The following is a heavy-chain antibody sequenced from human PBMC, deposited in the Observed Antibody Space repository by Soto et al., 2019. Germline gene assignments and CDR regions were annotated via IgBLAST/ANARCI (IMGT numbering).Heavy chain of an antibody. J-gene: IGHJ4*02. D-gene: IGHD6-19*01. CDR1: GGSISGSNW. CDR2: VFHSGST. CDR3: ATATVPGSAFDY. Sequence: PSETLSLTCAVSGGSISGSNWWTWVRQPPGKGLEWIGEVFHSGSTNYKSSLKSRVTISVDKSKNQFSLKLTSVTAADTAVYYCATATVPGSAFDYWGRGTLVTVSS. V-gene: IGHV4-4*02.